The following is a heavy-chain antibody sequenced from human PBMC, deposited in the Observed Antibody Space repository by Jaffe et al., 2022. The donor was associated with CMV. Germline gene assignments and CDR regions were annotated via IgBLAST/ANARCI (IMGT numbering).Heavy chain of an antibody. D-gene: IGHD2-15*01. Sequence: QVQLVESGGGVVQPGRSLRLSCAASGFTFSSYGMHWVRQAPGKGLEWVAVISYDGSNKYYADSVKGRFTISRDNSKNTLYLQMNSLRAEDTAVYYCAKDRVHCSGGSCNYFDYWGQGTLVTVSS. CDR2: ISYDGSNK. CDR3: AKDRVHCSGGSCNYFDY. CDR1: GFTFSSYG. J-gene: IGHJ4*02. V-gene: IGHV3-30*18.